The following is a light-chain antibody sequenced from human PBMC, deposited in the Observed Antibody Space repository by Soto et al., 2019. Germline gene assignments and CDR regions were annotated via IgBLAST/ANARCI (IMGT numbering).Light chain of an antibody. V-gene: IGKV3-11*01. J-gene: IGKJ4*01. CDR2: DAS. CDR1: QSVSSS. CDR3: QQHSNWPLT. Sequence: EIVLIQSPATLSLSPGERVTLSCRASQSVSSSLAWYQQNPGRAPRLLIFDASNRATGIPVRFSGSGSGTDFTLTISSLEPEDFTVYYCQQHSNWPLTFGGGTRVEIK.